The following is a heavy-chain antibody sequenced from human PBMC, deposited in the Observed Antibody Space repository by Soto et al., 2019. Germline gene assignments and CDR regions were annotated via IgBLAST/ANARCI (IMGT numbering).Heavy chain of an antibody. J-gene: IGHJ4*02. V-gene: IGHV3-30-3*01. CDR1: GFTFSSYA. Sequence: TGGSLRLSCAASGFTFSSYAMHWVRQALGKGLEWVAVISYDGSNKYYADSVKGRFTISRDNSKNTLYLQMNSLRAEDTAVYYCARASKQWLLAGYWGQGTLVTVSS. CDR3: ARASKQWLLAGY. CDR2: ISYDGSNK. D-gene: IGHD6-19*01.